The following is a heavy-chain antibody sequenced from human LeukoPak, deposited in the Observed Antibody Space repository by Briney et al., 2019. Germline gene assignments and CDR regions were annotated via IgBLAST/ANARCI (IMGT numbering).Heavy chain of an antibody. CDR2: INSDGSST. D-gene: IGHD6-13*01. V-gene: IGHV3-74*01. J-gene: IGHJ4*02. CDR3: ARGSHRRYSSSWYSL. CDR1: GFTFSSYW. Sequence: GGSLRLSCAASGFTFSSYWMHWVRQAPGKGLVWVSRINSDGSSTTYADSVKGRFTISRDNSKNTLYLQMGSLRADDLAVYYCARGSHRRYSSSWYSLWGQGTLVTVSS.